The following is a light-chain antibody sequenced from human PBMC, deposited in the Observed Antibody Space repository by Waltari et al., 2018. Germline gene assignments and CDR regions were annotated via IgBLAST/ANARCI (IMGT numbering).Light chain of an antibody. Sequence: QSALTQPASVSGSPGQSVSISCTGTSNDVGGYGYVSWYQQLPGKAPKLMIYEVSYRPSGVCSLFSGSKSGNTASLTISGRQAEDEAVYYSSSHTSTVPPVFGTGTKVTVV. CDR1: SNDVGGYGY. CDR3: SSHTSTVPPV. CDR2: EVS. V-gene: IGLV2-14*01. J-gene: IGLJ1*01.